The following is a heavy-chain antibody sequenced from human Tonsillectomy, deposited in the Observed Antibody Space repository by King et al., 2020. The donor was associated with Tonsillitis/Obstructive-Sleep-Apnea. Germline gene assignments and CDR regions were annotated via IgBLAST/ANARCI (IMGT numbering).Heavy chain of an antibody. CDR3: ARGDGYNYYMDV. D-gene: IGHD5-24*01. Sequence: QLVQSGAEVKEPGASVKVSCKASSYTFSSYGVGWVRQAPGQGLEWVGWISGYSGNTKYAQRLQGRVTMTRDTSTSTAYMELRSLRSDDTAVYYCARGDGYNYYMDVWGKGTTVTVFS. CDR2: ISGYSGNT. CDR1: SYTFSSYG. V-gene: IGHV1-18*01. J-gene: IGHJ6*03.